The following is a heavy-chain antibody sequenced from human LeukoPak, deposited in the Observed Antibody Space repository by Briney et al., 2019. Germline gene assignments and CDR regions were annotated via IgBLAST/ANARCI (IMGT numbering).Heavy chain of an antibody. J-gene: IGHJ4*02. CDR1: GFTFSSYG. V-gene: IGHV3-30*18. CDR2: ISYDGSNK. Sequence: GGSLRLSCAASGFTFSSYGMHWVRQAPGKGLEWVAVISYDGSNKYYADSVKGRFTISRDNAKNSLYLQMNSLRAEDTALYYCAKDTRDYDILTGQLDYWGQGTLVTVSS. D-gene: IGHD3-9*01. CDR3: AKDTRDYDILTGQLDY.